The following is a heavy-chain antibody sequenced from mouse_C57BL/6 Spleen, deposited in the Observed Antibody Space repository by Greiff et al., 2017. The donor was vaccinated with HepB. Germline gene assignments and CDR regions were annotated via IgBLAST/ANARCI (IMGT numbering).Heavy chain of an antibody. V-gene: IGHV1-53*01. CDR2: INPSNGGT. CDR1: GYNFTSYW. CDR3: AILTGHPYYFDY. J-gene: IGHJ2*01. D-gene: IGHD4-1*01. Sequence: QVHVKQPGTELVKPGASVKLSCKASGYNFTSYWMHWVKQRPGQGLEWIGNINPSNGGTNYNEQFKSKATLTADKSSSTAYMQLSSLTSEDSAVYYCAILTGHPYYFDYWGQGTTLTVSS.